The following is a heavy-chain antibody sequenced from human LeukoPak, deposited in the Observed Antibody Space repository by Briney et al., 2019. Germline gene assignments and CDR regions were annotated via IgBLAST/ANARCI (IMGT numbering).Heavy chain of an antibody. Sequence: ASVKVSCKASGYTFTGYYIHWVRQAPGQGPEWMGRIIPVLNITTYAQKFQGRVTITADTSTSTVYMELSSLRSEETAVYYCAKDQGLTAPPPYGLDVWGQGTTVIVTS. CDR2: IIPVLNIT. V-gene: IGHV1-69*04. CDR1: GYTFTGYY. CDR3: AKDQGLTAPPPYGLDV. D-gene: IGHD5-18*01. J-gene: IGHJ6*02.